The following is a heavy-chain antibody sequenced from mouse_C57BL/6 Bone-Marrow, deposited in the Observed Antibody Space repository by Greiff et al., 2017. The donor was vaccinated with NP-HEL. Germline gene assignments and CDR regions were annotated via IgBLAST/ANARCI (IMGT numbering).Heavy chain of an antibody. CDR3: ARKGDGYYDFDY. J-gene: IGHJ2*01. D-gene: IGHD2-3*01. Sequence: VKLMESGPGLVQPSQSLSITCTVSGFSFTSYGVHWVRQSPGKGLEWLGVIWSGGSTDYNAAFISRLSISKDNSQSQVFLKMNSLQADDTAIYYCARKGDGYYDFDYWGQGTTLTVSS. CDR2: IWSGGST. CDR1: GFSFTSYG. V-gene: IGHV2-2*01.